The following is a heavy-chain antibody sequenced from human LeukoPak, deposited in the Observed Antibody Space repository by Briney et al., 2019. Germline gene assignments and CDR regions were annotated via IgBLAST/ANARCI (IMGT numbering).Heavy chain of an antibody. J-gene: IGHJ4*02. CDR1: GFTFSSYS. D-gene: IGHD4-11*01. CDR2: ISSSSSYI. CDR3: AKERLTTTTFDS. Sequence: PGGSLRLSCAASGFTFSSYSMNWVRQAPGKGLEWVSSISSSSSYIYYADSVKGRFTISRDNAKNSLYLQMNSLRAEDTALYYCAKERLTTTTFDSWGRGTLVTVSS. V-gene: IGHV3-21*04.